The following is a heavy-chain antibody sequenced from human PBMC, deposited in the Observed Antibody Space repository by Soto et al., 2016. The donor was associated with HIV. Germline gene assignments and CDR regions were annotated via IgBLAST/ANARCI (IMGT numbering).Heavy chain of an antibody. CDR2: ISSSSDTI. CDR3: ARGQGSSWYMGVFDS. V-gene: IGHV3-48*04. CDR1: GFIFSNYS. Sequence: EVQLVESGGGLVQPKGSLRLSCAASGFIFSNYSINWVRQAPGKGLEWVSYISSSSDTIYYADSVKGRFIISRDNAKNSLYLRINNLRVEDTAIYYCARGQGSSWYMGVFDSWGQGILVTVSS. J-gene: IGHJ5*01. D-gene: IGHD6-13*01.